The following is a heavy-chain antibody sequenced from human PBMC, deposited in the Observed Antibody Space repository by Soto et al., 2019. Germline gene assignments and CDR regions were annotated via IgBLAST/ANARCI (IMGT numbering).Heavy chain of an antibody. Sequence: GGSLRLSCAASGFTFSSYWMHWVRQVPGKGLVWVSRINSDGSSTSYAGSVKGRFTISRDNAKNTLYLQMNSLRVDDTAVYYCTKGTSSAYWGQGTMVPVSS. J-gene: IGHJ4*02. D-gene: IGHD6-6*01. CDR1: GFTFSSYW. CDR2: INSDGSST. V-gene: IGHV3-74*01. CDR3: TKGTSSAY.